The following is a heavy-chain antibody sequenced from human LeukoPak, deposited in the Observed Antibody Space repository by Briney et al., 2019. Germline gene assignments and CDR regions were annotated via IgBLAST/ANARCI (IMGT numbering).Heavy chain of an antibody. CDR3: ARAAAGAFLFDY. CDR2: IIPILGIV. J-gene: IGHJ4*02. CDR1: VGTFSSYS. Sequence: ASVKVSCKASVGTFSSYSISWVRQAPGQGLEWMGRIIPILGIVNYAQKFQSRVTITADKSTSTAYMELSSLRSEDTAVYYCARAAAGAFLFDYWGQGTLVTVSS. D-gene: IGHD6-13*01. V-gene: IGHV1-69*02.